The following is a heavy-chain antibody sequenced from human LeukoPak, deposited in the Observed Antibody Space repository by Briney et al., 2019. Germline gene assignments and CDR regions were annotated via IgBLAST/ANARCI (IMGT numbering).Heavy chain of an antibody. CDR2: IYHSGST. CDR1: GGSISSSSYY. CDR3: ARRRRYYYGSGSQGAFDY. J-gene: IGHJ4*02. D-gene: IGHD3-10*01. Sequence: PSETLSLTCTVSGGSISSSSYYWGWIRQPPGKGLEWIGEIYHSGSTNYNPSLKSRVTISVDKSKNQFSLNLSSVTAADTAVYYCARRRRYYYGSGSQGAFDYWGQGTLVTVSS. V-gene: IGHV4-39*07.